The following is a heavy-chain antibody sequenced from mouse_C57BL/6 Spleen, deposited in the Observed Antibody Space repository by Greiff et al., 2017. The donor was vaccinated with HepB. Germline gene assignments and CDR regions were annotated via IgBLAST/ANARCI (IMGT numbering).Heavy chain of an antibody. V-gene: IGHV1-7*01. Sequence: VQLQQSGAELAKPGASVKLSCKASGYTFTSYWMHWVNQRPGQGLEWIGYINPSSGYTKYNQKFKDKATLTADKSSSTAYMQLSSLTYEDSAVYYCARTVYGSSYYFDYWGQGTTLTVSS. CDR3: ARTVYGSSYYFDY. D-gene: IGHD1-1*01. J-gene: IGHJ2*01. CDR2: INPSSGYT. CDR1: GYTFTSYW.